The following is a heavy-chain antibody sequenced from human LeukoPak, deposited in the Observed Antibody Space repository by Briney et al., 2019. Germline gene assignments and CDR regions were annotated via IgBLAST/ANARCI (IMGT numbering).Heavy chain of an antibody. CDR3: ARGRFSSSWYSYGMDV. D-gene: IGHD6-13*01. J-gene: IGHJ6*02. CDR1: GGSFSGYY. CDR2: INHSGST. Sequence: SETLSHTCAVYGGSFSGYYWSWIRQPPGKGLEWIGEINHSGSTNYNPSLKSRVTISVDTSKNQFSLKLSSVTAADTAVYYCARGRFSSSWYSYGMDVWGQGTTVTVSS. V-gene: IGHV4-34*01.